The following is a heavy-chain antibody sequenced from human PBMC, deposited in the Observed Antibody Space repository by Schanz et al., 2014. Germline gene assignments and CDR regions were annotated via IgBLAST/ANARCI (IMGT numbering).Heavy chain of an antibody. J-gene: IGHJ3*02. V-gene: IGHV3-21*01. CDR2: ISSTSSYI. CDR3: ARDQYYFGSGNPFDI. Sequence: EVHLVESGGGVVQPGRSLRLSCAASGFTFSNYSMNWVRQAPGKGLEWVSSISSTSSYIFYADSVKGRFTISRDNAKNSLYLQMNSLRAEDTAVYYCARDQYYFGSGNPFDIWGQGTMVTVSS. CDR1: GFTFSNYS. D-gene: IGHD3-10*01.